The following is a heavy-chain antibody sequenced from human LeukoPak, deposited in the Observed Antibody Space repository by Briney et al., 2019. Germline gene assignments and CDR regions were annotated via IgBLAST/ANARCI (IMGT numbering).Heavy chain of an antibody. CDR2: IIPIFGTA. CDR1: GYTFTSYD. J-gene: IGHJ3*02. Sequence: SVKVSCKASGYTFTSYDINWVRQAPGQGLEWMGGIIPIFGTANYAQKFQCRVTITADESTSTAYMELSSLRSEDTAVYYCARGDDAFDIWGQGTMVTVSS. V-gene: IGHV1-69*13. CDR3: ARGDDAFDI.